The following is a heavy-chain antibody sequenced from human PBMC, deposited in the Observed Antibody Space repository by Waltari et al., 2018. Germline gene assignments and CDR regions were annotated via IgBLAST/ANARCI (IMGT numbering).Heavy chain of an antibody. D-gene: IGHD2-21*02. J-gene: IGHJ6*02. CDR1: GYTLTELS. CDR3: ATVDVVVTDYGMDV. CDR2: FDPEDGER. V-gene: IGHV1-24*01. Sequence: QVQLVQSGAEVKKPGASVKVSCKVSGYTLTELSMHWVRQAPGKGLGWMGGFDPEDGERIYSQKFQGRVTMTEDTSTDTAYMELSSLRSEDTAVYYCATVDVVVTDYGMDVWGQGTTVTVSS.